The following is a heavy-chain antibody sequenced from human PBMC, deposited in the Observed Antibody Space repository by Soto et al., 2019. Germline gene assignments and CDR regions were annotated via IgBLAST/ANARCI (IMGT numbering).Heavy chain of an antibody. CDR3: AREGYGRSSGPCGNWFDP. Sequence: QVQLVQSGAEVKKPGASVKVSCKASGYTFTSYDINWVRQATGQGLEWVGWVNPNSGDTGYAQRFQGRVTMTKNTSISTAYMELSSLRSEDTAVYYCAREGYGRSSGPCGNWFDPWGQGTLVTVSS. D-gene: IGHD6-6*01. CDR1: GYTFTSYD. CDR2: VNPNSGDT. V-gene: IGHV1-8*01. J-gene: IGHJ5*02.